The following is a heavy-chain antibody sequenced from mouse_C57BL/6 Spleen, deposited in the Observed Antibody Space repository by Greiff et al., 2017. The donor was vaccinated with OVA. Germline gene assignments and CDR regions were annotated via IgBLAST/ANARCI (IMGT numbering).Heavy chain of an antibody. CDR2: IYPGDGDT. CDR1: GSAFSSYW. CDR3: ARGGGLREGDY. V-gene: IGHV1-80*01. D-gene: IGHD2-4*01. J-gene: IGHJ2*01. Sequence: VQGVESGAELVKPGASVKISCKASGSAFSSYWMNWVKQRPGKGLEWIGQIYPGDGDTNYNGKFKGKATLTADKSSSTAYMQLSSLTSEDSAVYFCARGGGLREGDYWGQGTTLTVSS.